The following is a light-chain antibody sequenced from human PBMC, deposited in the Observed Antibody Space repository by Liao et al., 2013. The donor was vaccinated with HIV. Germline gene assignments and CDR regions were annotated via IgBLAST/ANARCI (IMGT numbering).Light chain of an antibody. V-gene: IGLV3-25*03. Sequence: SYELTQPPSVSVSPGQTARITCSGDALPKQYAYWYQQKPGQAPVLVIYKDSERPSGIPERFSGSSSGTTVTLTISGVQAEDEADYYCQSADSTPRAVFGGGTKLTVL. CDR2: KDS. J-gene: IGLJ3*02. CDR3: QSADSTPRAV. CDR1: ALPKQY.